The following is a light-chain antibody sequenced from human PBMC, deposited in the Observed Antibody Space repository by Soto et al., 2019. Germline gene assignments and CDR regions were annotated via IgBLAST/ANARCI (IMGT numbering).Light chain of an antibody. CDR1: QSISSW. Sequence: DIQMTQYPSTLSASVGDRVTITCRASQSISSWLAWYQQKPGKAPTLLIYKASSLESGVPSRFSGSGSGTEFTLTISSLQPDDFATYYCQQYNSYPRTFGQVTKVEIK. CDR2: KAS. CDR3: QQYNSYPRT. V-gene: IGKV1-5*03. J-gene: IGKJ1*01.